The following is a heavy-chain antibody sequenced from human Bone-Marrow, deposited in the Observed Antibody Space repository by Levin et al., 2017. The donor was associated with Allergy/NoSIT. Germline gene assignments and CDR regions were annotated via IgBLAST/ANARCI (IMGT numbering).Heavy chain of an antibody. CDR1: GFTFSSSA. CDR2: ISGSGVST. V-gene: IGHV3-23*01. J-gene: IGHJ4*02. D-gene: IGHD3-16*01. Sequence: GGSLRLSCAASGFTFSSSAMSWVRQAPGKGLEWVSSISGSGVSTYYADSVKGRFTISRTNSKNTLYLQMNSLRAEDTAVYYCAKGLLDYDWGSYVYYFDYWGQGTLVTVSS. CDR3: AKGLLDYDWGSYVYYFDY.